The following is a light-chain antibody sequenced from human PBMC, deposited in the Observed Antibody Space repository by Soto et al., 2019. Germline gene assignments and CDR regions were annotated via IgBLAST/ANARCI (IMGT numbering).Light chain of an antibody. Sequence: SVLTQPPSVSGAPGQRVTISCTGSSSNIGAGYDVHWYQQLPGTAPKLLIYGNSNRPSGVPDRFSGSKSGTSASLAITGLQAEDEADYYCHSYDSSLSGSVFGGGTKVTVL. J-gene: IGLJ3*02. V-gene: IGLV1-40*01. CDR2: GNS. CDR1: SSNIGAGYD. CDR3: HSYDSSLSGSV.